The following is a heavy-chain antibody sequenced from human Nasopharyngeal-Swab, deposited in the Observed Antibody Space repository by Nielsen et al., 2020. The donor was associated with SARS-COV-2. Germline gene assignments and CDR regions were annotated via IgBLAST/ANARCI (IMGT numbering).Heavy chain of an antibody. V-gene: IGHV6-1*01. CDR1: GDSVSRNNAA. Sequence: SQTLSLTCAISGDSVSRNNAAWNWIRQSPSRGLEWLGRTYYRSQWYSDYAVSVKSRITIKPDPSTNQFSLQLNSVTPEDTAVYYCARDEGAHNSWGQGTLVTVSS. J-gene: IGHJ4*02. CDR3: ARDEGAHNS. D-gene: IGHD3-16*01. CDR2: TYYRSQWYS.